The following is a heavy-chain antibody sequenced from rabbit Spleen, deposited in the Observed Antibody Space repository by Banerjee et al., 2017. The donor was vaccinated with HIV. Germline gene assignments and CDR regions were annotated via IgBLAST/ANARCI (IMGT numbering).Heavy chain of an antibody. CDR3: ARGSSGYQDNFNL. Sequence: TSAAAGLFLNSILWICWVRQAPGEGLEWIACIYAGSSGSAYYASWAKGRFTSSQTSSTTVTLQMTSLTAADTATYFCARGSSGYQDNFNLWGPGTLVTVS. V-gene: IGHV1S45*01. J-gene: IGHJ4*01. CDR2: IYAGSSGSA. D-gene: IGHD1-1*01. CDR1: GLFLNSILW.